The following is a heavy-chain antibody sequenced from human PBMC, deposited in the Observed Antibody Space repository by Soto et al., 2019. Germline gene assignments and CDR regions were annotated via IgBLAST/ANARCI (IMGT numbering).Heavy chain of an antibody. CDR1: GAFSSTYY. J-gene: IGHJ5*02. V-gene: IGHV4-59*01. CDR3: ARSFCRDAVRCNWFDP. CDR2: MNNIGRT. Sequence: QVQLQESGPGLVKPSETLSLTCTVSGAFSSTYYWSWIRQPPGKGLEWIGYMNNIGRTNYNPSLKSRVTISLDTSKNPFSLKLSSVIAADTAGYYCARSFCRDAVRCNWFDPWGLGTLVTASS. D-gene: IGHD2-8*01.